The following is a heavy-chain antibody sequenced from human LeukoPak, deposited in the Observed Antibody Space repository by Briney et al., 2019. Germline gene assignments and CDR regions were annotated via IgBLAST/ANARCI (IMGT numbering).Heavy chain of an antibody. CDR2: IYRSGST. J-gene: IGHJ6*03. V-gene: IGHV4-38-2*02. CDR1: GYSISSGYY. CDR3: ARGDCSSTICYSPMDV. Sequence: LETLSLTCTVSGYSISSGYYWVWIRQTPGKGLEWIGSIYRSGSTNYNPSLKSRVTISVDTSKNQFSLKVNSVTAADTALYYCARGDCSSTICYSPMDVWGKGTTVTVSS. D-gene: IGHD2-2*01.